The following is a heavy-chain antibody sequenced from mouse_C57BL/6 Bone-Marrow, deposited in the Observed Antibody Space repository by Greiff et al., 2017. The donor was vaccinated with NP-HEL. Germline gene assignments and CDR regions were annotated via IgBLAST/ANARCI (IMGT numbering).Heavy chain of an antibody. CDR2: INPSTGGT. V-gene: IGHV1-42*01. Sequence: EVQLQQSGPELVKPGASVKISCKASGYSFTGYYMNWVKQSPEKSLEWIGEINPSTGGTTSNQKFKAKATLTVDKSSSTAYMQLKSLTSEDAAVYYCARSQYYVSSYVPWYFDVWGTGTTVTVSS. J-gene: IGHJ1*03. D-gene: IGHD1-1*01. CDR1: GYSFTGYY. CDR3: ARSQYYVSSYVPWYFDV.